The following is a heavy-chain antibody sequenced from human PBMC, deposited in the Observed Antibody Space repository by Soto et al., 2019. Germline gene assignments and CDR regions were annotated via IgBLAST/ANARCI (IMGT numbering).Heavy chain of an antibody. CDR1: EFTFSGSA. Sequence: HPGGSLRLSCAASEFTFSGSAMHWVRQASGKGLEWVGRIRSKANSYATAYAASVKGRFTISRDDSKNTAYLQMNSLKTEDTAVYYCTIPGIAVAAPSWGQGTLVTVS. CDR2: IRSKANSYAT. D-gene: IGHD6-19*01. J-gene: IGHJ5*02. V-gene: IGHV3-73*01. CDR3: TIPGIAVAAPS.